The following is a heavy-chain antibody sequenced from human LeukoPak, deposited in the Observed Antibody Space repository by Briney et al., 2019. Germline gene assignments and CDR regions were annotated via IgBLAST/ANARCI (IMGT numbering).Heavy chain of an antibody. Sequence: GGSLRLSCAASGFTFSSYGTHWVRQAPGKGLEWVAVISYDGSNKYYADSVKGRFTISRDNSKNTLYLQMNSLRAEDAAVYYCAKGAGQLWKHIDYWGQGTLVTVSS. CDR3: AKGAGQLWKHIDY. D-gene: IGHD5-18*01. CDR2: ISYDGSNK. J-gene: IGHJ4*02. V-gene: IGHV3-30*18. CDR1: GFTFSSYG.